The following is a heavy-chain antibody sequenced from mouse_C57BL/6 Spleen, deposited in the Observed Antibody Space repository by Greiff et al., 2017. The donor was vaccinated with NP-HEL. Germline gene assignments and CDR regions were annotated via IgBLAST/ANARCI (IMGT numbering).Heavy chain of an antibody. Sequence: QVHVKQSGAELARPGASVKLSCKASGYTFTSYGISWVKQRTGQGLEWIGEIYPRSGNTYYNEKFKGKATLTADKSSSTAYMELRSLTSEDSAVYFCARSYYGSSPYFDYWGQGTTLTVSS. CDR1: GYTFTSYG. V-gene: IGHV1-81*01. J-gene: IGHJ2*01. D-gene: IGHD1-1*01. CDR2: IYPRSGNT. CDR3: ARSYYGSSPYFDY.